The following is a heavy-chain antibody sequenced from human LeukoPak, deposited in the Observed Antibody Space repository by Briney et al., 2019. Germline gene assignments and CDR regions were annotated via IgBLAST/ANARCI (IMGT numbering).Heavy chain of an antibody. D-gene: IGHD2-15*01. CDR2: IYHSGST. CDR1: GGSISSGGYS. J-gene: IGHJ3*02. V-gene: IGHV4-30-2*01. CDR3: ARESGYCSGGSCYAFDI. Sequence: TLSLTCAVSGGSISSGGYSWSWIRQPPGKGLEWIGYIYHSGSTYYNPSLKSRVTISVDRSKNQFSLKLSSVTAADTAVYYCARESGYCSGGSCYAFDIWGQGTMVTVSS.